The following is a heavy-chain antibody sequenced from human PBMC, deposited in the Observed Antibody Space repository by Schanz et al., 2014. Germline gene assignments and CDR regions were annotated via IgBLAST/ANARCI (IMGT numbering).Heavy chain of an antibody. CDR1: GFIFSSYN. CDR2: IRCDGSNK. Sequence: QLQLVESGGCVVQPGGSLRLSCATSGFIFSSYNMHWVRQAPGKGLEWVEFIRCDGSNKYYADSVKGRFTISRDNSKNTLYLQMNSQRGEDTAVYYCARACCREENHYYYAGMDVWGQGTAVTVSS. CDR3: ARACCREENHYYYAGMDV. D-gene: IGHD2-15*01. J-gene: IGHJ6*02. V-gene: IGHV3-30*02.